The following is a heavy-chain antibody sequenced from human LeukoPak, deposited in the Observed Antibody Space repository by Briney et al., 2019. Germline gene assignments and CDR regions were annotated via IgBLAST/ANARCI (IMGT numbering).Heavy chain of an antibody. V-gene: IGHV3-21*04. D-gene: IGHD3-9*01. CDR1: GFTFSSHS. J-gene: IGHJ6*03. Sequence: GGSLRLSCAASGFTFSSHSMNWIRQAPGKGLEWVSSISSRSSFIYYADSVKGRFTISRDNSKNTLYLQMNSLRAEDTAVYYCAKDGGEYYDILTGYYPRLYYMDVWGKGTTVTISS. CDR2: ISSRSSFI. CDR3: AKDGGEYYDILTGYYPRLYYMDV.